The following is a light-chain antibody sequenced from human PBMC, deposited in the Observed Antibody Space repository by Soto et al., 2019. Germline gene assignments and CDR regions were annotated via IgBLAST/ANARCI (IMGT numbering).Light chain of an antibody. J-gene: IGLJ3*02. V-gene: IGLV1-40*01. Sequence: QSVLTQPPSVSGAPGQRVTISCTESSSNIGAGYDVHWYQQLPGTAPKLLIYGNSNRPSGVPDRFSGSKSGTSASLAITGLQAEDEADYYCQCYDSSLSAWVFGGGTKLTVL. CDR3: QCYDSSLSAWV. CDR2: GNS. CDR1: SSNIGAGYD.